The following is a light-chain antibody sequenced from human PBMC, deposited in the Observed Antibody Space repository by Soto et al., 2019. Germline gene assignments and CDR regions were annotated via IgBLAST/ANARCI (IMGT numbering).Light chain of an antibody. CDR1: SSNTGAGYD. V-gene: IGLV1-40*01. J-gene: IGLJ1*01. Sequence: QSVLTQPPSVSGAPGQRVTISCTGSSSNTGAGYDVHWYKQFPGTAPKLLIYGNNNRPSGVPDRFSGSKSGTSASLAITGLQVEDEADYYCQSYDRTLSGFVFGTGTQLTVL. CDR3: QSYDRTLSGFV. CDR2: GNN.